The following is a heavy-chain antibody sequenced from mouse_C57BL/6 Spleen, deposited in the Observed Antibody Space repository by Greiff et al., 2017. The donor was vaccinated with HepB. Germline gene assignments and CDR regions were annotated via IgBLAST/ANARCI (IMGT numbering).Heavy chain of an antibody. CDR3: ARGGWPQGFAY. J-gene: IGHJ3*01. CDR1: GYTFTDYY. CDR2: INPNNGGT. Sequence: EVQLQQSGPELVKPGASVKISCKASGYTFTDYYMNWVKQSHGKSLEWIGDINPNNGGTSYNQKFKGKATLTVDKSSSTAYMELRSLTSEDSAVYYCARGGWPQGFAYWGQGTLVTVSA. V-gene: IGHV1-26*01. D-gene: IGHD2-3*01.